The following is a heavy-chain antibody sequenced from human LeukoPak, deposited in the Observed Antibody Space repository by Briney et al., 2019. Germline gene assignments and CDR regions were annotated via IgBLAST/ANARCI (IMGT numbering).Heavy chain of an antibody. CDR2: INPDGTST. V-gene: IGHV3-74*01. CDR3: VRGTNDWTGIDY. J-gene: IGHJ4*02. D-gene: IGHD2-8*01. CDR1: GFSFSNYW. Sequence: GGSLRLSCAASGFSFSNYWMHWVHQAPGQGLVWVSRINPDGTSTNYADSVKGRFTISRDNAWNTLYLQMSSPRVEDTAIYYCVRGTNDWTGIDYWGQGTLVTVSS.